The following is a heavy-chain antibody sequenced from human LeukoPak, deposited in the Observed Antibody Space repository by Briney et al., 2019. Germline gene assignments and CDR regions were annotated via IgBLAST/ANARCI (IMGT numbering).Heavy chain of an antibody. Sequence: GGSLRLSCAASGFTFSSYAMSWVRQAPGKGLEWVSAISGSGDNTYYADSVKGRFTISRDNSKNTLYLQMNSLRAEDTAVYYCARPSGVITVAPFDCWGQGTLVTVSS. J-gene: IGHJ4*02. D-gene: IGHD4-23*01. CDR2: ISGSGDNT. CDR3: ARPSGVITVAPFDC. CDR1: GFTFSSYA. V-gene: IGHV3-23*01.